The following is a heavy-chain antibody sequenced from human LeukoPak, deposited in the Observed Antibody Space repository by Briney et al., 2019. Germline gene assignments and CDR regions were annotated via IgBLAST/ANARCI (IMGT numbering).Heavy chain of an antibody. J-gene: IGHJ3*02. CDR1: GDSISPYY. CDR2: ISYSGST. Sequence: SETLSLTCTVSGDSISPYYWNWTRQPPGKGLEWIGDISYSGSTKYIPSLKSRVSISVDTSKNQFFLKLTPVTAADTAMYYCARHGDGYDDTLDIWGQGTMVTVSS. D-gene: IGHD5-24*01. V-gene: IGHV4-59*08. CDR3: ARHGDGYDDTLDI.